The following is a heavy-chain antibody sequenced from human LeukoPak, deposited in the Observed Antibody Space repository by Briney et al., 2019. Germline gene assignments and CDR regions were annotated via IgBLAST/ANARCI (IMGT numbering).Heavy chain of an antibody. CDR3: TRVRNSNNWWGPFDI. CDR2: ISPNSGNT. V-gene: IGHV1-18*01. CDR1: GYTFGTSS. J-gene: IGHJ3*02. Sequence: ASVKVSCKAFGYTFGTSSITWVRQAPGQRLEWMGWISPNSGNTHYAQGVQGRVTMTTDTSRSTAYMELRSLRSDDTAVYYCTRVRNSNNWWGPFDIWGQGTMVTVSS. D-gene: IGHD1-1*01.